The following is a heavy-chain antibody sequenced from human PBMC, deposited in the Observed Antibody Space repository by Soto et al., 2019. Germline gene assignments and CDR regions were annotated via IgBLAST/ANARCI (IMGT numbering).Heavy chain of an antibody. CDR1: GFTFTEYY. Sequence: PGGSLRLSCVASGFTFTEYYMIWIRQAPGRGLEWVSYIGDNGDKTYYAKSVKGRFTISRDNAKSSLFLQMNSLRPEDTAVYYCANGPLDYWGQGTLVTVSS. CDR3: ANGPLDY. CDR2: IGDNGDKT. V-gene: IGHV3-11*01. J-gene: IGHJ4*02.